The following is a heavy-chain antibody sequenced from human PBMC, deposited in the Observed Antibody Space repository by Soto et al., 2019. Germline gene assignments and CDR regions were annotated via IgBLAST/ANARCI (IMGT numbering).Heavy chain of an antibody. CDR3: AKDNGEIRGMDV. D-gene: IGHD7-27*01. J-gene: IGHJ6*02. V-gene: IGHV3-23*01. CDR2: VSGNGADA. Sequence: PGGSLRLSCAASGFTFSNYAMSWVRQAPGKGLEWVSSVSGNGADANYADSVKGRFTISRDNSKNTVYLQVKSLRAEDTAVYYCAKDNGEIRGMDVWGQGITVTVS. CDR1: GFTFSNYA.